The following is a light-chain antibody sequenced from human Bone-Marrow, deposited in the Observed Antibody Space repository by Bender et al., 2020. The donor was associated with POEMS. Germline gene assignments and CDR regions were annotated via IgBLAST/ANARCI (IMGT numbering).Light chain of an antibody. V-gene: IGLV2-14*01. CDR1: SGDIGTNNH. CDR2: EVA. Sequence: QSALTQPASVSGSPGQSIAISCTGTSGDIGTNNHVSWYQQHPDKAPQLILYEVALRPAGVSHRFSGSKSGTTASLTISGLQAEDEADYYCTSLVSGIGYVFGTGTKVTVL. CDR3: TSLVSGIGYV. J-gene: IGLJ1*01.